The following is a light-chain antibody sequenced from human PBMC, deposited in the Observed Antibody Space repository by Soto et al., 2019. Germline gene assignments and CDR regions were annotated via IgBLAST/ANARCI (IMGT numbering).Light chain of an antibody. CDR3: QQYHTYPYS. CDR1: QGISSW. J-gene: IGKJ2*01. V-gene: IGKV1D-16*01. CDR2: ASS. Sequence: DIQMTQSPSSLSASVGDRVTITCRARQGISSWLAWYQQKPEQAPKSLIYASSSLQSGVPSRFSGSGFGTQFTLAISSLQPEDFATYYCQQYHTYPYSFGQGTNLEI.